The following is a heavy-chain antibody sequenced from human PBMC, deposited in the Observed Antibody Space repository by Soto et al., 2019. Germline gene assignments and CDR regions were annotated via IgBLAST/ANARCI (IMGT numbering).Heavy chain of an antibody. Sequence: SETLSLTCTVSGGSISSSSYYWGWIRQPPGKGLEWIGSIYYSGSTYYNPSLKSRVTISVDTSKNQFSLKLSSVTAADTAVYYCATQEVGGSYVYTFDPWAQGTLVTVSS. CDR1: GGSISSSSYY. D-gene: IGHD1-26*01. V-gene: IGHV4-39*01. J-gene: IGHJ5*02. CDR3: ATQEVGGSYVYTFDP. CDR2: IYYSGST.